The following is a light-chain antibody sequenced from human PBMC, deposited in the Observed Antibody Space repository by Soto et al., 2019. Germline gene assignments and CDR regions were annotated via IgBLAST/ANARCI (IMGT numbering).Light chain of an antibody. J-gene: IGKJ1*01. V-gene: IGKV3-20*01. Sequence: EIVLTQSPGTLSLSPGERATLSCRASQSVSSSYLAWYQQKPGQAPRLLIYGASSRATGIPDRFSGSGSGTDFTLTISRLEPEDFAVYYCQQYGSSPTWTFGLGTKVEIK. CDR3: QQYGSSPTWT. CDR1: QSVSSSY. CDR2: GAS.